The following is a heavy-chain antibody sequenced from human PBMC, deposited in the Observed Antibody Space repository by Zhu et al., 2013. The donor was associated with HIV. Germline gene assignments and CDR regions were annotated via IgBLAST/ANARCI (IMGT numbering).Heavy chain of an antibody. J-gene: IGHJ4*02. D-gene: IGHD2-2*01. CDR2: IYDSGST. V-gene: IGHV4-61*01. CDR3: ARRRRYCSRVSCDQFDY. CDR1: GASVNNSHHY. Sequence: QVQLHASGPGLVKPSETLSLTCTVSGASVNNSHHYWTWIRQAPGKGLEWIGFIYDSGSTNYNPSLKSRVTISLETSKNQFSLTLTSVTAADTAVYYCARRRRYCSRVSCDQFDYWGQGTQVLVSS.